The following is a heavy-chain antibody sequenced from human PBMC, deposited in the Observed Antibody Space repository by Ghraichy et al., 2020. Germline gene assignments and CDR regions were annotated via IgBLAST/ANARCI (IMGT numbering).Heavy chain of an antibody. D-gene: IGHD6-6*01. CDR1: GFSVSNSY. CDR3: ASQVRGRPGY. V-gene: IGHV3-53*01. J-gene: IGHJ4*02. CDR2: MYSDGNT. Sequence: GGSLRLSCAASGFSVSNSYMSWVRQAPGKGLEWVSVMYSDGNTYYADSVKGRFTVSRDNSKKTFYLQMNSLTAEDAAVYYCASQVRGRPGYWGQGTLVTVSS.